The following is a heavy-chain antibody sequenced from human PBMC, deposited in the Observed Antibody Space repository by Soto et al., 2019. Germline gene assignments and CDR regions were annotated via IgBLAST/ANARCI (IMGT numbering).Heavy chain of an antibody. CDR1: GGSISKYY. D-gene: IGHD3-3*01. J-gene: IGHJ4*02. Sequence: SEALSLTCTVSGGSISKYYWSWIRQPPGKGLELIGYMFHSGSTNYNPSLKSRVTISLDTSKNQFSLKLTSVTAADTAVYYCAIEDDFWSGYLAYWGQGTLVTVS. CDR3: AIEDDFWSGYLAY. V-gene: IGHV4-59*01. CDR2: MFHSGST.